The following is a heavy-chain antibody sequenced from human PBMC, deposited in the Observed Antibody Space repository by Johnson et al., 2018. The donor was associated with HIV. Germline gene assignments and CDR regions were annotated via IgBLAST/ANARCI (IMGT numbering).Heavy chain of an antibody. Sequence: VQLVESGGGVVQPGRSLRLSCAVSGFTFRTYAMHWVRQAPGKGLVWVSRVTNDGGDTIYADSVQGRFTLSRDNAQNTLFLQMNRLRAEDTAMYFCARGGPFHAFDIWGHGTTVTVSS. D-gene: IGHD2-21*01. CDR1: GFTFRTYA. V-gene: IGHV3-74*02. CDR3: ARGGPFHAFDI. CDR2: VTNDGGDT. J-gene: IGHJ3*02.